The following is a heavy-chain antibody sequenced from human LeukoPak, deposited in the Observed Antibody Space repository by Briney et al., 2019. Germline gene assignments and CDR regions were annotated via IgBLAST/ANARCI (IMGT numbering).Heavy chain of an antibody. D-gene: IGHD2-2*01. Sequence: GASVKVSCKASGYTFTGYYMHWVRQAPGQGLEWMGWINPNSGGTNYAQKFQGRVTMTRDTSISTAYMELSRLRSDDTAVYYCVRDRYCSSTSCFDPGYYYGMDVWGQGTTVTVSS. V-gene: IGHV1-2*02. CDR3: VRDRYCSSTSCFDPGYYYGMDV. CDR1: GYTFTGYY. J-gene: IGHJ6*02. CDR2: INPNSGGT.